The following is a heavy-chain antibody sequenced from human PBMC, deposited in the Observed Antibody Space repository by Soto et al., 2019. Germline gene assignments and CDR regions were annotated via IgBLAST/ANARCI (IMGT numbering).Heavy chain of an antibody. D-gene: IGHD6-13*01. CDR2: ISAYNGNT. V-gene: IGHV1-18*01. Sequence: QVQLVQSGAEVKKPGASVKVSCKASGYTFTSYGISWVRQAPGQGLEWMGWISAYNGNTNYAQKLQGRVTMTTDTSTITAYMELRSLRSDDTAVYYCARETGIAAAGYYYYGMDVWGQGTTVTVSS. J-gene: IGHJ6*02. CDR1: GYTFTSYG. CDR3: ARETGIAAAGYYYYGMDV.